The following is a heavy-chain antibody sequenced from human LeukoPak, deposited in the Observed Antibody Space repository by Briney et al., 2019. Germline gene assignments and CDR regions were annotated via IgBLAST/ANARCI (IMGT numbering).Heavy chain of an antibody. D-gene: IGHD3-22*01. CDR1: GGSISRNY. CDR3: ARDKGGYSGNFDS. Sequence: KPSETLSLTCTVSGGSISRNYWNWIRQPPGKGLEWIGNIYYSETTNYNPSLKSRVSISVDTSKNLLSLKLSSVTAADTAVYYCARDKGGYSGNFDSWGQGTLVTVSS. CDR2: IYYSETT. J-gene: IGHJ4*02. V-gene: IGHV4-59*01.